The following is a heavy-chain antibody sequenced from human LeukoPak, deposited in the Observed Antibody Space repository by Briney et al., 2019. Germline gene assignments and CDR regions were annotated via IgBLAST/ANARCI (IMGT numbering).Heavy chain of an antibody. J-gene: IGHJ6*02. CDR1: GGSFSGYY. CDR3: ARAPRITMGYYGMDV. D-gene: IGHD3-10*01. Sequence: SETLSLTCAVYGGSFSGYYWSWIRQPPGKGLEWIGEINHSGSTNYNPSLKSRVTISVDTSKNQFSLKLSSVTAADTAVYYCARAPRITMGYYGMDVRGQGTTVTVSS. V-gene: IGHV4-34*01. CDR2: INHSGST.